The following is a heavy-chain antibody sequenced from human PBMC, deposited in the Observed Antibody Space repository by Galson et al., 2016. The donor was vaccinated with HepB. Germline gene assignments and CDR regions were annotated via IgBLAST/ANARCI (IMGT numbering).Heavy chain of an antibody. CDR1: GFTFNTSA. Sequence: SLRLSCAASGFTFNTSAMSWVRQAPGKGLEWVSGISYSGGDTYHAESVKGRFTISRDNSKNTLYLQMNSLRADDTAVYYCAREPSIGVGTTYGLDVWGQGTTVTVSS. V-gene: IGHV3-23*01. J-gene: IGHJ6*02. CDR3: AREPSIGVGTTYGLDV. D-gene: IGHD5-12*01. CDR2: ISYSGGDT.